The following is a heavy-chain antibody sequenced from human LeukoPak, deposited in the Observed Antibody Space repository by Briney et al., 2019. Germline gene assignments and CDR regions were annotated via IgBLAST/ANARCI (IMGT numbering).Heavy chain of an antibody. V-gene: IGHV3-21*01. J-gene: IGHJ6*04. Sequence: GGSLTLSCAASGFTFSTYNMIWLRPAPGKALEWVSYISSSTTYIYYADSVKGRFTNSRDNANNALFLQMNSLRAEDTAVYYCVRNSGDCSVGSCYIGRGGMDVWGKGTTVTVSS. CDR2: ISSSTTYI. D-gene: IGHD2-15*01. CDR3: VRNSGDCSVGSCYIGRGGMDV. CDR1: GFTFSTYN.